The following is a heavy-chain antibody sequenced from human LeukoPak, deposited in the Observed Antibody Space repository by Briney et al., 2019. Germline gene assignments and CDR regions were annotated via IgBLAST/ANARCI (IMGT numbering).Heavy chain of an antibody. J-gene: IGHJ4*02. CDR2: IRSKAYGCTT. V-gene: IGHV3-49*04. CDR3: TREAPKYSYGWIEDY. D-gene: IGHD5-18*01. Sequence: GGSLRLSCTASGFTFGDYAMSWGRQAPGKGKEWVGFIRSKAYGCTTEYAAAVKSRFTISRDDSKSIAYLQMTSLKTEDTAVYYCTREAPKYSYGWIEDYWGQGTLVTVSS. CDR1: GFTFGDYA.